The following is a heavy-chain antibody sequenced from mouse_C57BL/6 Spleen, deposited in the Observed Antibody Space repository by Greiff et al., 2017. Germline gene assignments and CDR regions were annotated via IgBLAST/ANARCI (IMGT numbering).Heavy chain of an antibody. CDR3: ARKGYGSGVGF. Sequence: QVQLQQSGAELVKPGASVKMSCKASGYTFTTYPIAWMKQNHGKSLEWIGNFHPYNDDTKYNEKFTGKATLTVEKSSSTVYLELSRLTSDDAAVYCGARKGYGSGVGFWGQETLVTVSA. V-gene: IGHV1-47*01. CDR1: GYTFTTYP. CDR2: FHPYNDDT. J-gene: IGHJ3*01. D-gene: IGHD1-1*01.